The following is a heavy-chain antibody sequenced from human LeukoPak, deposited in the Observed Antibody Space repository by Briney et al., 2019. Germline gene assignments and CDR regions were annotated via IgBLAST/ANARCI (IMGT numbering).Heavy chain of an antibody. CDR1: GFTFSSYA. CDR3: AKELVAGPYYYYGMDV. V-gene: IGHV3-23*01. J-gene: IGHJ6*02. Sequence: GGSLRLSCAASGFTFSSYAMSWVRQAPGKGLEWVSAISGSGGSTYYADSVKSRFTISRDNSKNTLYLQMNSLRAEDTAVYYCAKELVAGPYYYYGMDVWGQGTTVTVSS. CDR2: ISGSGGST. D-gene: IGHD2-15*01.